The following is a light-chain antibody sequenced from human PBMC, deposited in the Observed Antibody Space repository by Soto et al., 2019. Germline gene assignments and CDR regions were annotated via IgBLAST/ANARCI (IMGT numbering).Light chain of an antibody. CDR3: QQYASSPLT. V-gene: IGKV3D-20*01. J-gene: IGKJ4*01. CDR1: QTVGRDY. Sequence: EIVLTQSPATLSLSPGERATLSCGASQTVGRDYLAWYQQKPGLAPRLLIHGASIRATGIPDRFSGRGSGTDFTLIINRLEPEDFAVYFCQQYASSPLTFGGGTEVEIK. CDR2: GAS.